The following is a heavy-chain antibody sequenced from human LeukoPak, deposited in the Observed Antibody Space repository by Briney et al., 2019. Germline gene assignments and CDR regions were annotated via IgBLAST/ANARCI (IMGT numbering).Heavy chain of an antibody. J-gene: IGHJ4*01. CDR1: GGSITNYY. CDR3: ARRVSTTSSFFDY. Sequence: SETLSLTCNVSGGSITNYYWGWIRQPPGKGLEWIGYVYYSGSANYNSSLQSRVTILVDTSKNQFSLGLSSVTAADTAVYYCARRVSTTSSFFDYWGHGALVTVSS. CDR2: VYYSGSA. V-gene: IGHV4-59*01. D-gene: IGHD3-22*01.